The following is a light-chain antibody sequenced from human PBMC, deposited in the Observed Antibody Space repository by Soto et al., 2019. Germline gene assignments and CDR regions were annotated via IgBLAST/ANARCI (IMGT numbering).Light chain of an antibody. V-gene: IGLV1-44*01. Sequence: QSVLTQPPSASGTPGQRVTISCSGSSSNIGSNTVNWYQQLPGTAPKLLIYSNNQRPSGVPDRFSGSKSGTSASLAISGLQSEDEADYYSAACDDSLNGPYVFGTGTKVTAL. CDR2: SNN. CDR3: AACDDSLNGPYV. CDR1: SSNIGSNT. J-gene: IGLJ1*01.